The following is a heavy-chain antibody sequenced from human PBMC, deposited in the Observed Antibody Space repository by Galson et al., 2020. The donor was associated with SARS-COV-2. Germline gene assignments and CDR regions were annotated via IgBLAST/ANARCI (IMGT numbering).Heavy chain of an antibody. CDR1: GFTVSSNY. J-gene: IGHJ6*02. Sequence: TGGSLRLSCAASGFTVSSNYMRWVRQAPGKGLEWVSVIYSGGSTYYADSVKGRFTISRDNSKNTLYLQMNSLRAEDTAVYYCAREPTRITIFGVVIGGMDVWGQGTTVTVSS. D-gene: IGHD3-3*01. CDR2: IYSGGST. V-gene: IGHV3-66*01. CDR3: AREPTRITIFGVVIGGMDV.